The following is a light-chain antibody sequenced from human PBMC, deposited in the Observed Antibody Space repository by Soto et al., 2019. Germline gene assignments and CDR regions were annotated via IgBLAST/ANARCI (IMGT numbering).Light chain of an antibody. CDR3: QQYDTYPWT. CDR2: DAS. CDR1: QRMSAW. V-gene: IGKV1-5*01. J-gene: IGKJ1*01. Sequence: DIQMTQSPTTLSASVGDRVIITCRASQRMSAWLAWYQQKPGKAPKLLIYDASSLENGVPSRFSGSGSGTEFTLTISSLHPDDFATYYCQQYDTYPWTFGQGTKVDIK.